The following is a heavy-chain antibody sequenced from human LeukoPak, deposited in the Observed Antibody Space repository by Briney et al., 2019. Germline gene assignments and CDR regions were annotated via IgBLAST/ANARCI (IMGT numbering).Heavy chain of an antibody. V-gene: IGHV1-18*01. J-gene: IGHJ4*02. CDR1: GYTFTSYA. CDR2: ISTYTGNT. D-gene: IGHD6-13*01. CDR3: ARDLRGGQQLIPTLYY. Sequence: GRSVTVSCKTSGYTFTSYAIRWVRQAPGQGLECMGWISTYTGNTDYAQKLQGRVTMTTDTSTSTAYMELRSLRSDDTAVYYCARDLRGGQQLIPTLYYWGQGTLVTVSS.